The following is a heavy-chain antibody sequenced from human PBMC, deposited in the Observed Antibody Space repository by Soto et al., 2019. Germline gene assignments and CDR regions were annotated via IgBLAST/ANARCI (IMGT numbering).Heavy chain of an antibody. CDR3: ARDRQYCSGGSCYLYGMDV. Sequence: ASVKVSCKASGYTFTGYYMHWVRQAPGQGLEWMGWINPNSGGTNYAQKFQGWVTMTRDTSISTAYMELSRLRSDDTAVYYCARDRQYCSGGSCYLYGMDVWGQGTTVTVSS. CDR2: INPNSGGT. D-gene: IGHD2-15*01. J-gene: IGHJ6*02. CDR1: GYTFTGYY. V-gene: IGHV1-2*04.